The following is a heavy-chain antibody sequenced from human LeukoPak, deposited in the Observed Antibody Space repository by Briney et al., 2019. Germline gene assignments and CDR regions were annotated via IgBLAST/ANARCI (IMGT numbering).Heavy chain of an antibody. CDR1: GGTFISYA. CDR2: IIPIFGTA. Sequence: SVKVSCKASGGTFISYAISWVRQAPGQGLEWMGGIIPIFGTANYAQKFQGRVTITADESTSTAYMELSSLRSEDTAVYYCAREGEGDYYDSSGYYAQGAFDTWGQGTMVTVSS. CDR3: AREGEGDYYDSSGYYAQGAFDT. V-gene: IGHV1-69*13. J-gene: IGHJ3*02. D-gene: IGHD3-22*01.